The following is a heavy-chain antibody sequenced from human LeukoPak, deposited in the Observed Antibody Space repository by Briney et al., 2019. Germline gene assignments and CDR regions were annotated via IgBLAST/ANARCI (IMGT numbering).Heavy chain of an antibody. CDR2: IYTSGST. CDR1: GGSISSGSYY. Sequence: SETLSLTCTVSGGSISSGSYYWSWIRQPAGKGLEWIGRIYTSGSTNYNPSLKSRVTISVDTSKNQFSLKLSSVTAADTAVYYCARDAYYYDSSGYLAYYFDYWGQGTLVTVSS. J-gene: IGHJ4*02. V-gene: IGHV4-61*02. D-gene: IGHD3-22*01. CDR3: ARDAYYYDSSGYLAYYFDY.